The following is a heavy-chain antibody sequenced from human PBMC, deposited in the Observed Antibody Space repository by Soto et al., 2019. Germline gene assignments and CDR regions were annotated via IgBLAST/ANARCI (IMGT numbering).Heavy chain of an antibody. V-gene: IGHV3-23*01. J-gene: IGHJ3*02. Sequence: PGGCLRLSCAPSVFTFSSYAMSWVRQAPGKGLEWVSAISGSGGSTYYADSVKGRFTISRDNSKNTLYLQMNSLRAEDTDVYYCASLVVVFDTNAFAICGQLNMVTVS. CDR1: VFTFSSYA. CDR2: ISGSGGST. D-gene: IGHD2-15*01. CDR3: ASLVVVFDTNAFAI.